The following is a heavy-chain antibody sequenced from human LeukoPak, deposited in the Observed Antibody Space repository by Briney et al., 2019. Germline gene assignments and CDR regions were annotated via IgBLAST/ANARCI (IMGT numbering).Heavy chain of an antibody. CDR3: ARTYYYDSSGYYYPFDY. CDR2: FDPEDGET. D-gene: IGHD3-22*01. CDR1: GYTLTELS. J-gene: IGHJ4*02. Sequence: ASVKVSCKVSGYTLTELSMHWVRQAPGKGLEWMGGFDPEDGETIYAQKFQGRVTMTRDMSTSTVYMELSSLRSEDTAVYYCARTYYYDSSGYYYPFDYWGQGTLVTVSS. V-gene: IGHV1-24*01.